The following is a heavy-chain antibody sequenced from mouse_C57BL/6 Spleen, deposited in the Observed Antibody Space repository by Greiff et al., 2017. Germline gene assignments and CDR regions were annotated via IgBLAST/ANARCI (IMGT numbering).Heavy chain of an antibody. J-gene: IGHJ3*01. CDR3: ARWGDTWFAY. CDR1: GYTFTSYW. D-gene: IGHD2-13*01. Sequence: VQLQQPGAELVKPGASLKMSCKASGYTFTSYWITWVKQRPGQGLEWIGAIYPGSGSTNYNENFKSQATLTVDTSSSTDYMQLSSLTSEDAAVYYCARWGDTWFAYWGQGTLVTVSA. CDR2: IYPGSGST. V-gene: IGHV1-55*01.